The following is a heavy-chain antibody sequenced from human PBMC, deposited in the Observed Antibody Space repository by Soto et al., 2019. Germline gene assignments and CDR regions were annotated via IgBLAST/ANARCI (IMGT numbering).Heavy chain of an antibody. J-gene: IGHJ6*02. V-gene: IGHV4-31*02. CDR1: GGSISSGGYY. CDR2: IYYSGST. D-gene: IGHD3-3*01. Sequence: PSETLSLTCTVSGGSISSGGYYWSWIRQHPGKGLEWIGYIYYSGSTYYNPSLKSRVTISVDTSKNQFSLKLSSVTAADTAMYYCARDKSATIFGVGPYYYYGMDVWGQGTTVTVSS. CDR3: ARDKSATIFGVGPYYYYGMDV.